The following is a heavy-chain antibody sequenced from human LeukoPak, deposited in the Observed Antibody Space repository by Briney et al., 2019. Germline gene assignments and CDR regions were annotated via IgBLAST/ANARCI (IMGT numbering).Heavy chain of an antibody. J-gene: IGHJ4*02. D-gene: IGHD3-22*01. CDR2: IKSKTDGGTT. Sequence: GGSLRLSCAASGFTFSNAWMSWVRQAPGKGLEWVGRIKSKTDGGTTDYAAPVKGRFTISRDDSKNTLYLQMDSLKTEDTAVYYCARDPMYYYDSSGYTPPVDYWGQGTLVTVSS. CDR1: GFTFSNAW. V-gene: IGHV3-15*01. CDR3: ARDPMYYYDSSGYTPPVDY.